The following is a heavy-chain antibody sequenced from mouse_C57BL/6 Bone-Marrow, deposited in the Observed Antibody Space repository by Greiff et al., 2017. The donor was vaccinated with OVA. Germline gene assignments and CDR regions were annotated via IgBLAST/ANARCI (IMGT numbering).Heavy chain of an antibody. D-gene: IGHD3-2*02. CDR3: ARGSGYVGWFAY. Sequence: VQLKQSGPVLVKPGASVKMSCKASGYTFTDYYMNWVKQSHGKSLEWIGVINPYNGGTSYNQKFKGKATLTVDKSSSTAYMELNSLTSEDSAVYYCARGSGYVGWFAYWGQGTLVTVSA. V-gene: IGHV1-19*01. J-gene: IGHJ3*01. CDR2: INPYNGGT. CDR1: GYTFTDYY.